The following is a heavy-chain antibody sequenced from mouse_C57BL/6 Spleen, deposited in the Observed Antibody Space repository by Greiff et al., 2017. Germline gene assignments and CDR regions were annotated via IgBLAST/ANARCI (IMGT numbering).Heavy chain of an antibody. CDR2: INPNNGGT. J-gene: IGHJ4*01. CDR3: ARHPMDY. CDR1: GYTFTDYY. V-gene: IGHV1-26*01. Sequence: VQLQQSGPELVKPGASVKISCKASGYTFTDYYMNWVKQSHGKSLEWIGDINPNNGGTSYNQKFKGKDTLTVDKSSSTAYMELRSLTAEDSAVYYCARHPMDYWGQGTSVTVSS.